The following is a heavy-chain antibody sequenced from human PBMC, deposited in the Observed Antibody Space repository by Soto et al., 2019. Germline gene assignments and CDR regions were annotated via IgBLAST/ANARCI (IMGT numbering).Heavy chain of an antibody. V-gene: IGHV1-3*01. D-gene: IGHD3-3*01. CDR2: INAGNGDR. J-gene: IGHJ4*02. CDR3: ARGIDYAFYFDY. CDR1: GYTFITYP. Sequence: ASVKVSCKASGYTFITYPIHWVCQAPGQSLEWMGWINAGNGDRKYSQKFQGRVTITRDTSASTAYMELSSLRSEDTAVYYCARGIDYAFYFDYWGQGTLVTVSS.